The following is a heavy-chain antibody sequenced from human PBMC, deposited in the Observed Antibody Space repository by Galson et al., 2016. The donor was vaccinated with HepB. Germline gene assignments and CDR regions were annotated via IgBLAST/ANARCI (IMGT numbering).Heavy chain of an antibody. CDR2: ISDYTVNK. V-gene: IGHV1-18*01. CDR3: ARDDGDYDVDFGY. D-gene: IGHD4-17*01. J-gene: IGHJ4*02. CDR1: SYTFSNYG. Sequence: SVKVSCKASSYTFSNYGLNWVRQAPGQGLEWMGWISDYTVNKVYAQKFRDRLTMTIDTSNSTAYMELRSLRSDDTAVYYCARDDGDYDVDFGYWGQGTLVTGSS.